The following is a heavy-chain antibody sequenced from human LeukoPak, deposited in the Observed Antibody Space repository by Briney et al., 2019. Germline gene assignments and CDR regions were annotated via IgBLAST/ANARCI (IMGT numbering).Heavy chain of an antibody. CDR1: GFTFSNHG. CDR3: AKAGFYDILTDGLDI. J-gene: IGHJ3*02. Sequence: GGTLRLSCAASGFTFSNHGMSWVRQAPGKGLEWVSGIRGSGFSTDYADSVKGRFTISRDNSKSTLYLQMNSLRVEDTAVYYCAKAGFYDILTDGLDIWGQGTMVIVSS. CDR2: IRGSGFST. D-gene: IGHD3-9*01. V-gene: IGHV3-23*01.